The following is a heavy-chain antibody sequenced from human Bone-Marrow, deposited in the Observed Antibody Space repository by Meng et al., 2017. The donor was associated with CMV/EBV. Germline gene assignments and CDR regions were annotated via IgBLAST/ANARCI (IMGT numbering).Heavy chain of an antibody. J-gene: IGHJ4*02. Sequence: ASVKVSCKASGYTFTSFGISWVRQAPGQGLEWMGWISGYTGNISYAQKFQGRVTITADKSTRTAYMELSSLRSEDTAVYYCARDPFLWSWFKEEVPGLGYWGQGTLVTVSS. CDR1: GYTFTSFG. CDR2: ISGYTGNI. CDR3: ARDPFLWSWFKEEVPGLGY. V-gene: IGHV1-18*01. D-gene: IGHD3-22*01.